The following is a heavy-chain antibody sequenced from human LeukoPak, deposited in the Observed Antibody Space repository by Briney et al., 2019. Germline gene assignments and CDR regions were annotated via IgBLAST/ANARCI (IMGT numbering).Heavy chain of an antibody. CDR2: ISNSSSYI. V-gene: IGHV3-21*01. D-gene: IGHD3-10*01. J-gene: IGHJ5*02. CDR1: GFTFSSYS. CDR3: ASEPRSIGSGSYLNWFDP. Sequence: GGSLRLSCAASGFTFSSYSMNWVRQTPGKGLECVSSISNSSSYIYYADSVKRRFTISRDNAKNSLYLQMNSLRAEDTAVYYCASEPRSIGSGSYLNWFDPWGQGTLVTVSS.